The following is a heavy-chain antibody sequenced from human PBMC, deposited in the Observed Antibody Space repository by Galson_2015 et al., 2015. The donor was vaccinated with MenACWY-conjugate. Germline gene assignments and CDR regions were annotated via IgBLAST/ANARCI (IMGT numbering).Heavy chain of an antibody. D-gene: IGHD3-22*01. V-gene: IGHV2-70*11. J-gene: IGHJ3*02. CDR3: ARMHIVLDATDAFDI. CDR2: IDWRGNK. Sequence: PALVKPTQTLTLTCTFSGFSLSTYEMCIYWVRQPPGKALEWLARIDWRGNKYYTTSLKTRLTISKDTSTNQAVLTMTNVDPVDTATYYCARMHIVLDATDAFDIWGQGTMVTVSS. CDR1: GFSLSTYEMC.